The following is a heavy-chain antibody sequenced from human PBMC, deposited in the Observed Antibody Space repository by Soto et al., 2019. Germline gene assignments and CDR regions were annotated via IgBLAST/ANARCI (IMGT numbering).Heavy chain of an antibody. V-gene: IGHV3-21*01. CDR1: GFTFSSYS. Sequence: GGSLRLSCAASGFTFSSYSMNWVRQAPGKGLEWVSSISSSSSYIYYADSVKGRFTISRDNAKNSLYLQMNSLRAEDTAVYYCAQIGGYCSGGSCYGNYWGQGTLVTVSS. CDR2: ISSSSSYI. CDR3: AQIGGYCSGGSCYGNY. D-gene: IGHD2-15*01. J-gene: IGHJ4*02.